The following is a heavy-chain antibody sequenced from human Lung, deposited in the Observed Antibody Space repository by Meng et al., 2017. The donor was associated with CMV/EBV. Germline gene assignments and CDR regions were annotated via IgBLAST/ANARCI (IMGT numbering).Heavy chain of an antibody. CDR3: ARVVTALWGYYFDY. CDR2: IYHSGST. J-gene: IGHJ4*02. D-gene: IGHD2-21*02. CDR1: GGSISSSNW. Sequence: GSGPGLVKPCGTPSLTCPVSGGSISSSNWGSWVRQPPGKGLEWIGEIYHSGSTNYNPSLKSRVTISVDKSKNQFSLKLSSVTAADTAVYYCARVVTALWGYYFDYWGQGTLVTVSS. V-gene: IGHV4-4*02.